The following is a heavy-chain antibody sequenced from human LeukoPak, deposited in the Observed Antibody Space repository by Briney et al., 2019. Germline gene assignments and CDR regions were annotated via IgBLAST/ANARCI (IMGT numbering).Heavy chain of an antibody. V-gene: IGHV3-23*01. CDR1: GFTFSSYA. D-gene: IGHD1-26*01. CDR3: AKDTLRWELKVHYFDY. J-gene: IGHJ4*02. Sequence: LSGGSLRLSCAASGFTFSSYAMSWVRQAPGKGLEWVSAISGSGGSTYYADSVKGRFTISRDNSKNTLYLQMNSLRAEDTAVYYCAKDTLRWELKVHYFDYWGQGTLVTVSS. CDR2: ISGSGGST.